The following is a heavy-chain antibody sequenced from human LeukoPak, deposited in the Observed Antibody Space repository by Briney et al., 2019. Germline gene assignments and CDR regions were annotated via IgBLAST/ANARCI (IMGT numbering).Heavy chain of an antibody. D-gene: IGHD3-3*01. CDR2: ISYDGSNK. CDR3: ARDWSGYQIDY. V-gene: IGHV3-30*04. CDR1: GFTFSSYA. J-gene: IGHJ4*02. Sequence: GGSLRLSCAASGFTFSSYAMHWVRQAPGKGLEWVAVISYDGSNKYYADSVKGRFTISRDNSKNTLYLQMNSLRAEDTAVYCCARDWSGYQIDYWGQGTLVTVSS.